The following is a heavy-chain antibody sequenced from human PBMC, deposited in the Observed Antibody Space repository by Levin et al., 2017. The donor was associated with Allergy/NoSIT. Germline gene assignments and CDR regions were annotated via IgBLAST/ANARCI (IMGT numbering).Heavy chain of an antibody. CDR1: GYTFTGYY. CDR2: IDPFSGDT. V-gene: IGHV1-2*02. J-gene: IGHJ6*02. D-gene: IGHD3-3*01. Sequence: GESLKISCKASGYTFTGYYVHWVRQAPGQGLEWMGWIDPFSGDTNYAQKFQGKVTMTRDTMKTAFLELSRLGADDTAVYNMARLPPTYQVLENPANDFCYGLDVWGQGTTVIVSS. CDR3: ARLPPTYQVLENPANDFCYGLDV.